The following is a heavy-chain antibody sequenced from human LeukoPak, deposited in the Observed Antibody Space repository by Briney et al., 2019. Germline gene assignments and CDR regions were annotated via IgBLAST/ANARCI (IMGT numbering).Heavy chain of an antibody. J-gene: IGHJ5*02. CDR2: ISWNSGSI. Sequence: GRPLRLSCAASGFTFDDYAMHWVRQAPGKGLEWVSGISWNSGSIGYADSVKGRFTISRDNAKNSLYLQMNSLRAEDTALYYCAKGLGITMVSPLGNWFDPWGQGTLVTVSS. V-gene: IGHV3-9*01. CDR1: GFTFDDYA. CDR3: AKGLGITMVSPLGNWFDP. D-gene: IGHD3-10*01.